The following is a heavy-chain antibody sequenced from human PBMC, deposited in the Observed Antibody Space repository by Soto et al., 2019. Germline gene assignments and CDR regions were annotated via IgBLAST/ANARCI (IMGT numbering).Heavy chain of an antibody. J-gene: IGHJ5*02. CDR2: FDPDEAET. Sequence: QVQLVQSGAEVKKPGASVKVSCKVSGYTLNEVAMNWVRQAPGKGLEWLGGFDPDEAETIYAQHFQGRVTMTEDTSTDTVYMELSSLRSEDTALYFCTTYHGDYNVDQWGQGTLVTVSS. V-gene: IGHV1-24*01. D-gene: IGHD4-17*01. CDR3: TTYHGDYNVDQ. CDR1: GYTLNEVA.